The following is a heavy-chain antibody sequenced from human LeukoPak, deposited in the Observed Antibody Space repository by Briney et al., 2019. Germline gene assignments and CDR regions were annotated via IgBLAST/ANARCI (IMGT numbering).Heavy chain of an antibody. J-gene: IGHJ4*02. Sequence: PSETLSLTCVVYGGSFSGYYWSWIRQSPGEGLEWVSVVSYAGETTFYADSVRGRFTISRDNSKNTVSLQMNSLRVEDTAVYYCAKLGLNDYDPGVSNFYWGQGTLVTVSS. CDR2: VSYAGETT. V-gene: IGHV3-23*01. D-gene: IGHD3-22*01. CDR3: AKLGLNDYDPGVSNFY. CDR1: GGSFSGYY.